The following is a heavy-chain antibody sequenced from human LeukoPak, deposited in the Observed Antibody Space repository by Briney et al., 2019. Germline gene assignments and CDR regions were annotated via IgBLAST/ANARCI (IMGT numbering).Heavy chain of an antibody. D-gene: IGHD3-10*01. Sequence: GGSLRLSCAASGFTFSNAWMSWVRQAPGKGLEWVGRIKSKTDGGTTDYAAPVKGRFTISRDDSKNTLYLQMNSLKTEDTAVYYCTTDWDYYGSGSHDYWGQGTLVTVSP. J-gene: IGHJ4*02. CDR3: TTDWDYYGSGSHDY. CDR2: IKSKTDGGTT. V-gene: IGHV3-15*01. CDR1: GFTFSNAW.